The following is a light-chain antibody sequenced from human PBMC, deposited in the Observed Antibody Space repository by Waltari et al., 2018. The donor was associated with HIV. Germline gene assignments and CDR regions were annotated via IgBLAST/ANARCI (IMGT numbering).Light chain of an antibody. Sequence: DSVMTQSPLSLSVTPGEPASISCRSNQSLLHSNGYTCLDWYLQKPGQSPQVLIYLGSNRASGVPDRFSGSGSGADFILKISRVEAEDIGIYYCMQTLQSPWTFGQGTKVEVK. CDR3: MQTLQSPWT. CDR1: QSLLHSNGYTC. CDR2: LGS. J-gene: IGKJ1*01. V-gene: IGKV2-28*01.